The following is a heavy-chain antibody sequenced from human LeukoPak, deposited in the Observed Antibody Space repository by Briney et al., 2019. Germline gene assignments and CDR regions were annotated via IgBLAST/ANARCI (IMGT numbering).Heavy chain of an antibody. V-gene: IGHV3-48*01. Sequence: GGSLRLSCAASGFTFSSYSMNWVRQAPGKGLEWVSYISSSSTIYYADSVKGRFTISRDNAKNSLYLQMNSLRAEDTAVYYCAREGYDSSGYYNYWGQGTLVTVSS. CDR3: AREGYDSSGYYNY. D-gene: IGHD3-22*01. J-gene: IGHJ4*02. CDR1: GFTFSSYS. CDR2: ISSSSTI.